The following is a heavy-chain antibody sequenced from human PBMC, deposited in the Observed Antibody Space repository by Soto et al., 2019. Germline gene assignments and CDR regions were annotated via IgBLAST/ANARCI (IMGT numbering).Heavy chain of an antibody. Sequence: SETLSLTCAVYGGSFSGYYWSWIRQPPGKGLEWIGEINHSGSTNYNPSLKSRVTISVDTSKNQFSLKLNSVTAADTAVYFCVRSSIEPRIFMYPFDYWGLGTLVTVSS. CDR2: INHSGST. CDR3: VRSSIEPRIFMYPFDY. CDR1: GGSFSGYY. D-gene: IGHD6-6*01. J-gene: IGHJ4*02. V-gene: IGHV4-34*01.